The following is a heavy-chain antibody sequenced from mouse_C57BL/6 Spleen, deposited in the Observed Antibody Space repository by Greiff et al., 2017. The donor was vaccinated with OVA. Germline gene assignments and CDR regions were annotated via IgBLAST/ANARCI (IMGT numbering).Heavy chain of an antibody. D-gene: IGHD2-5*01. CDR2: IWSGGST. J-gene: IGHJ1*03. CDR1: GFSLTSYG. CDR3: ARGSYSNWYFDV. V-gene: IGHV2-2*01. Sequence: VKLMESGPGLVQPSQSLSITCTVSGFSLTSYGVHWVRQSPGKGLEWLGVIWSGGSTDYNAAFISRLSISKDNSKSQVFFKMNSLQADDTAIYYCARGSYSNWYFDVWGTGTTVTVSS.